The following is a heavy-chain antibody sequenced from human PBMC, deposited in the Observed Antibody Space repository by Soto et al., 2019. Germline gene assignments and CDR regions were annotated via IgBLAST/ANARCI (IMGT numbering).Heavy chain of an antibody. CDR3: ARAWYSNYDVLGY. Sequence: ASVKVSCKASGYTFTGYYMHWVRQAPGQGLEWMGWINPNSGGTNYAQKFQGRVTMTRDTSISTAYMELSRLRSDDTAVYYCARAWYSNYDVLGYWGQGTLVTVSS. CDR2: INPNSGGT. CDR1: GYTFTGYY. D-gene: IGHD4-4*01. J-gene: IGHJ4*02. V-gene: IGHV1-2*02.